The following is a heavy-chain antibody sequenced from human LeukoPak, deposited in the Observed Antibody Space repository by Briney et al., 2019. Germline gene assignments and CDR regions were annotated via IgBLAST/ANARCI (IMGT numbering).Heavy chain of an antibody. CDR3: ARSLPNYYYYMDV. V-gene: IGHV4-39*07. CDR1: GGSISSSSYY. J-gene: IGHJ6*03. CDR2: IYYSGST. Sequence: SGTLSLTCTVSGGSISSSSYYWGWIRQPPGKGLEWIGSIYYSGSTYYNPSLKSRVTISVDTSKNQFSLKLSSVTAADTAVYYCARSLPNYYYYMDVWGKGTTVTASS.